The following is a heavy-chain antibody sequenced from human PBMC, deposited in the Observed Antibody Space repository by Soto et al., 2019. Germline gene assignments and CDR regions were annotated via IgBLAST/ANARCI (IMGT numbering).Heavy chain of an antibody. Sequence: EVQLAESGGGLAQPGGSLRLSCAASGFTLSGYAMDWVRQAPGKGLEYVSGISSNGFGTYYANSVQGRFTISRDNSKNTVYIQMGSVRPEDLAVYYCARRAGQDFYYYAVWGKGTTVTVSS. J-gene: IGHJ6*03. CDR1: GFTLSGYA. V-gene: IGHV3-64*01. D-gene: IGHD6-13*01. CDR2: ISSNGFGT. CDR3: ARRAGQDFYYYAV.